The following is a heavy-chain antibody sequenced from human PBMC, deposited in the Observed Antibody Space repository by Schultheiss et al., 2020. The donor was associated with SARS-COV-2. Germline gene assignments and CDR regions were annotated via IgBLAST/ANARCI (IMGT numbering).Heavy chain of an antibody. Sequence: GGSLRLSCAASGFTFSSYAMHWVRQAPGKGLEWVAVISYDGSNKYYADSVKGRFTISRDNSKNTLYLQMNSLRAEDTAVYYCAKDSGDIYDILYYFDYWGQGTLVTVSS. D-gene: IGHD3-9*01. CDR3: AKDSGDIYDILYYFDY. CDR2: ISYDGSNK. V-gene: IGHV3-30-3*01. J-gene: IGHJ4*02. CDR1: GFTFSSYA.